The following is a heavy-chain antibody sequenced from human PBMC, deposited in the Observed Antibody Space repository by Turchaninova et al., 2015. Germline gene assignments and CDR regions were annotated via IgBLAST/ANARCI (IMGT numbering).Heavy chain of an antibody. V-gene: IGHV3-30*18. CDR3: TKLAGPYYYPYGMDV. CDR2: NTYDGSNS. D-gene: IGHD1-14*01. J-gene: IGHJ6*02. CDR1: GFTFSTYG. Sequence: VQLVESGGGVVQPGRSMRLSCAASGFTFSTYGLHWVRQGPGTGLEGGAVNTYDGSNSNYADSEKGRFTISSDNSKNTLDLQMNTLRAEDTAVYYCTKLAGPYYYPYGMDVWGQGTTVTVSS.